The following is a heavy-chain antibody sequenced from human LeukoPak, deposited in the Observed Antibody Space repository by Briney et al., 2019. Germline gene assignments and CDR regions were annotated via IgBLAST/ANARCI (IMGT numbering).Heavy chain of an antibody. V-gene: IGHV3-23*01. CDR2: ISGSGGST. J-gene: IGHJ4*02. Sequence: GGSLRLSCAASGFTFSSYAMSWVRQAPGKGLEWVSTISGSGGSTYYADSVKGRFTISRDNSKNTLYLQMNSLRAEDTAVYYCAKAMGPITIFDYWGQGTLVTVSS. CDR1: GFTFSSYA. D-gene: IGHD3-3*01. CDR3: AKAMGPITIFDY.